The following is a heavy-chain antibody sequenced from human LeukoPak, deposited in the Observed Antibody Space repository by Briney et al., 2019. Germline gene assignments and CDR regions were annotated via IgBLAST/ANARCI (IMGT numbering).Heavy chain of an antibody. J-gene: IGHJ5*02. CDR1: GGSISSYY. Sequence: SETLSLTCTVSGGSISSYYWSWIRQPAGTALEWIGRIYTSGTITYNPSPKSRVTISVDTSKNQFSLKLSSVTAADTAVYYCARDSGTTGEVKFDPWGQGTLVTVSS. CDR2: IYTSGTI. D-gene: IGHD3-10*01. V-gene: IGHV4-4*07. CDR3: ARDSGTTGEVKFDP.